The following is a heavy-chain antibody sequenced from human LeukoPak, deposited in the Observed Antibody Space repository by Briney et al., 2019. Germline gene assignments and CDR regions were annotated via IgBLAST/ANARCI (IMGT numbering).Heavy chain of an antibody. CDR1: GFIFSSYS. J-gene: IGHJ6*03. CDR3: ARVRQGAAGSMDV. CDR2: ISSSSSYI. V-gene: IGHV3-21*01. Sequence: PGGSLRLSCAASGFIFSSYSMNWVRQAPGKGLEWVSSISSSSSYIYYADSVKGRFTISRDNAKNSLYLQMNSLRAEDTAVYYCARVRQGAAGSMDVWGKGTTVTVSS. D-gene: IGHD6-13*01.